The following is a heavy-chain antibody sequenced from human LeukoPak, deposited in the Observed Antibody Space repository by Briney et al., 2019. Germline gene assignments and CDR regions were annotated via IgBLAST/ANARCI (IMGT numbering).Heavy chain of an antibody. V-gene: IGHV3-23*01. CDR3: ATSEAYYYDSSGYYYPDY. Sequence: GSLRLSCAASGFTFSSYAMSWVRQAPGKGLEWVSAISGSGGSTYYADSVKGRFTISRDNSKNTLYLQMNSLRAEDTAVYYCATSEAYYYDSSGYYYPDYWGQGTLVTVSS. CDR2: ISGSGGST. CDR1: GFTFSSYA. J-gene: IGHJ4*02. D-gene: IGHD3-22*01.